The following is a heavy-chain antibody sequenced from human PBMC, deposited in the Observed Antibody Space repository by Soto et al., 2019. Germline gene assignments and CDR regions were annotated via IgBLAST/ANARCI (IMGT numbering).Heavy chain of an antibody. Sequence: GSLRLSCAASGFTFSSYGMHWVRQAPGKGLEWVAVIWYDGSNKYYADSVKGRFTISRDNSKNTLYLQMNSLRAEDTAVYYCAREASVAGPVGYYGMDVWGQGTTVTVSS. CDR1: GFTFSSYG. J-gene: IGHJ6*02. CDR3: AREASVAGPVGYYGMDV. V-gene: IGHV3-33*01. D-gene: IGHD6-19*01. CDR2: IWYDGSNK.